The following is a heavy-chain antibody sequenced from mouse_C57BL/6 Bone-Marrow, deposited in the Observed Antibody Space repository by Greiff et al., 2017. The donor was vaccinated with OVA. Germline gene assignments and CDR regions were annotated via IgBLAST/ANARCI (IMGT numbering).Heavy chain of an antibody. CDR3: ANYYGSIDWYFDV. V-gene: IGHV1-50*01. CDR2: IDPSDSYT. Sequence: QVQLQQPGAELVKPGASVKLSCKASGYTFTSYWMQWVKQRPGQGLEWIGEIDPSDSYTNYNQKFKGKATLTVDTSSSTAYMQLSSLTSEDSAVYYGANYYGSIDWYFDVWGTGTTVTVSS. J-gene: IGHJ1*03. D-gene: IGHD1-1*01. CDR1: GYTFTSYW.